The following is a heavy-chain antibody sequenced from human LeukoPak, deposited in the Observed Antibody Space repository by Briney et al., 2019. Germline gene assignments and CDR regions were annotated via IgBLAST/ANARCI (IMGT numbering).Heavy chain of an antibody. CDR3: ARARVYYYDSSGYYQYNWFDP. CDR1: GGSISSSSYY. D-gene: IGHD3-22*01. Sequence: SETLSLTCTVSGGSISSSSYYWDWIRQPPGKGLEWMGNIYYSGSTYYNPSLKSRVTISVDTSKNQFSLKLSSVTAADTAVYYCARARVYYYDSSGYYQYNWFDPWGQGTLVTVSS. J-gene: IGHJ5*02. CDR2: IYYSGST. V-gene: IGHV4-39*07.